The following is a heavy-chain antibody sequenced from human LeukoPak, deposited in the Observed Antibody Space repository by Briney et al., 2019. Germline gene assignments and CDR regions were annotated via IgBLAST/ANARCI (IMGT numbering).Heavy chain of an antibody. CDR3: ARALTIFGVVNVVGY. V-gene: IGHV1-2*02. J-gene: IGHJ4*02. CDR1: GYTFTGYY. CDR2: INPNSGGT. D-gene: IGHD3-3*01. Sequence: GASVKVSRKASGYTFTGYYMHWLRQAPGQGLEWMGWINPNSGGTNYAQKFQGRVTMTRDTSISTAYMELSRLRSDDTAVYYCARALTIFGVVNVVGYWGQGTLVTVSS.